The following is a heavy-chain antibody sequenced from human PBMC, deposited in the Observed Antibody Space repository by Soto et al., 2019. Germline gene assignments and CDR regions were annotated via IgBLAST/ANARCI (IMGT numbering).Heavy chain of an antibody. J-gene: IGHJ4*02. D-gene: IGHD3-10*01. Sequence: QVQLVESGGGVVQPGRSLRLSCAASGFPFTTYGMHWVREGPGKGLEWVAVISYDGSNKFYADSVKGRFTISRDNSKNTLYLHMRSVRPDDTALCYCVGGQYYSDYRGQGTLVIVSS. V-gene: IGHV3-30*03. CDR3: VGGQYYSDY. CDR2: ISYDGSNK. CDR1: GFPFTTYG.